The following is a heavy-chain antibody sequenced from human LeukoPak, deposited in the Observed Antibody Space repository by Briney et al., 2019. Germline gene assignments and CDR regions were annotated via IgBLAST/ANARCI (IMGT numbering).Heavy chain of an antibody. CDR1: GGTFSSYA. J-gene: IGHJ6*03. CDR3: ARERYFDDLNYYYYYMDV. V-gene: IGHV1-69*05. Sequence: ASVKVSSKASGGTFSSYAISWVRQAPGQGLEWMGGIIPIFGTANYAQKFQGRVTITTDESTSTAYMELSSLRSEDTAVYYCARERYFDDLNYYYYYMDVWGKGTTVTVSS. D-gene: IGHD3-9*01. CDR2: IIPIFGTA.